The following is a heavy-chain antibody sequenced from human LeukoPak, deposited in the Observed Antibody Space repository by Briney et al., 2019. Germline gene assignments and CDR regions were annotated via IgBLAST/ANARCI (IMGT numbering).Heavy chain of an antibody. CDR2: ISYDGSNT. CDR3: AKTYYYDSGNY. CDR1: GFTFPNYV. J-gene: IGHJ4*02. V-gene: IGHV3-30*07. D-gene: IGHD3-10*01. Sequence: GRSLRLSCEASGFTFPNYVIHWVRQAPDKGLEWVAAISYDGSNTYYADSVKGRFTLSRDNAKNSLYLQMNSLRAEDTAVYYCAKTYYYDSGNYWGQGTLVTVSS.